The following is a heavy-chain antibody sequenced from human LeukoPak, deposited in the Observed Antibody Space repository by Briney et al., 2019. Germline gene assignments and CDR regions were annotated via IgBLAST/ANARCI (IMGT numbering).Heavy chain of an antibody. CDR1: GGSFRGYY. Sequence: PSETLSLTCAVYGGSFRGYYWSWIRQPPGKGLEWIGEINHSGSTNYNPSLKSRVTISVDTSKNQFSLKLSSVTAADTAVYYCARGGIAVDYWGQGTLVTVSS. J-gene: IGHJ4*02. D-gene: IGHD6-19*01. CDR3: ARGGIAVDY. V-gene: IGHV4-34*01. CDR2: INHSGST.